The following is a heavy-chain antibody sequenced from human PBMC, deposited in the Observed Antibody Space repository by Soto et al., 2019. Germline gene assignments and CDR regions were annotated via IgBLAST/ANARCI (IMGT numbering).Heavy chain of an antibody. CDR3: ARTLTPNPAEYFQH. Sequence: QVQLVQSGAEAKKPGASVKVSCKASGYTFTRYYMYWVRQAPGQGLEWMGIINPSGGSTTYAQKFQGRVTMTSDTSTSTVYMELSSLISEDTAVYYCARTLTPNPAEYFQHWGQGTLVTVSS. CDR2: INPSGGST. J-gene: IGHJ1*01. D-gene: IGHD3-16*01. CDR1: GYTFTRYY. V-gene: IGHV1-46*03.